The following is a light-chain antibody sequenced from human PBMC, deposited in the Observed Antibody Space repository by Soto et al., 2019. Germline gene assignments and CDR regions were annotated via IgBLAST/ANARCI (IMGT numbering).Light chain of an antibody. V-gene: IGKV3-20*01. CDR2: GAS. CDR3: QQSGFSSMFT. CDR1: QSVSSSY. Sequence: EFVLTQSPGTLSLSPGERATLSCRASQSVSSSYLAWYQQKPGQAPRLLIYGASNRATGIPDRFSSSGSGTEFTLTISRLEPEDFAVYYCQQSGFSSMFTFGQGTKLEIK. J-gene: IGKJ2*01.